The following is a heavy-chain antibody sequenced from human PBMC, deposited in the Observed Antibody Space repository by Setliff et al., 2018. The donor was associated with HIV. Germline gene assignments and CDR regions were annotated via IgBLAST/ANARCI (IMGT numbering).Heavy chain of an antibody. CDR1: GGSIRSGAYY. J-gene: IGHJ6*02. CDR2: FYTSGTT. CDR3: GTAMYYYYGLDV. D-gene: IGHD2-2*01. Sequence: LSLTCTVSGGSIRSGAYYWSWIRQPAGKGLEWIGHFYTSGTTNYNPSFESRVTISVDTSKNQFSLKLSSVTAADAAVYYCGTAMYYYYGLDVWGQGIRVTVSS. V-gene: IGHV4-61*09.